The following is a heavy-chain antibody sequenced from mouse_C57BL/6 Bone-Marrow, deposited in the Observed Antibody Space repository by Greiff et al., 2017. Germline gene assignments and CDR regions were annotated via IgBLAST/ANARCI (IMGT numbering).Heavy chain of an antibody. V-gene: IGHV1-75*01. D-gene: IGHD2-1*01. Sequence: QVQLQQSGPELVKPGASVKISCKASGYTFTDYYINWVKQRPGQGLEWIGWIFPGSGSTYYNEKFKGKATLTVDKASSTAYMLVSSLTSEDSVVYFCARWGYVNSYFDYWGQGTTLTVSS. J-gene: IGHJ2*01. CDR1: GYTFTDYY. CDR2: IFPGSGST. CDR3: ARWGYVNSYFDY.